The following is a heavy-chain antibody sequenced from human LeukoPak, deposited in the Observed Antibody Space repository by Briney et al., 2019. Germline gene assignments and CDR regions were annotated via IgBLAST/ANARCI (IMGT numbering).Heavy chain of an antibody. Sequence: ASVKVSCKASGYTFTNYGISWVRQAPGQGLEWMGLISAYNGNTDYAQNLQGRVTMTTDTLTSTAYMELRSLRSDDTAVYYCARDQSLVAYSSTWFDYWGQGTPVTVSS. CDR3: ARDQSLVAYSSTWFDY. J-gene: IGHJ4*02. CDR1: GYTFTNYG. V-gene: IGHV1-18*01. D-gene: IGHD6-13*01. CDR2: ISAYNGNT.